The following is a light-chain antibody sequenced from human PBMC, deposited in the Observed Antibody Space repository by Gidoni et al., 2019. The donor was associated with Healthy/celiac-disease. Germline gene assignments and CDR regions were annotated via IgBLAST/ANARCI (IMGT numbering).Light chain of an antibody. CDR2: GAS. Sequence: EIVLTQSPGTLSLSTGERATLSCRASQSVSSSYLAWYQQKPGQAPRLLIYGASSRATGIPDRFSGSGSGTDFTLTISRLEPEDVAVYYCQQYVSSTWTFXQXTKVEIK. V-gene: IGKV3-20*01. J-gene: IGKJ1*01. CDR3: QQYVSSTWT. CDR1: QSVSSSY.